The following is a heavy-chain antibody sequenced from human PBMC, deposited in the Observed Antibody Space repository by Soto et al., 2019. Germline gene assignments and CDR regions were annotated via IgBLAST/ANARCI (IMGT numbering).Heavy chain of an antibody. Sequence: QLQLQESGPGLVKPSETLSLTCTVSGGSISSSSYYWGWIRQPPGKGLEWIGRIYYSGSTYYNPSLNIRFPISVDTSKNQFSLNLSSVTAADTAVYYCARHSPDYDILTGYSFDYWGQGTLVTVSS. V-gene: IGHV4-39*01. J-gene: IGHJ4*02. CDR2: IYYSGST. D-gene: IGHD3-9*01. CDR3: ARHSPDYDILTGYSFDY. CDR1: GGSISSSSYY.